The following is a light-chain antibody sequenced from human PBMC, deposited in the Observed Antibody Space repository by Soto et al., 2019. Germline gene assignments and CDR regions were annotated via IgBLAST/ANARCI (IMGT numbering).Light chain of an antibody. V-gene: IGKV1-12*01. CDR3: LQAKAFPLT. CDR2: TAS. J-gene: IGKJ1*01. Sequence: DIQMTQSPSSVSASVGDRVTITCRASQDINRWLAWYQQKPGKAPKLLIYTASSLQSGVPSRFSGSGSGTDFTLTISSLQPEDFASYYCLQAKAFPLTLGQGTTVEI. CDR1: QDINRW.